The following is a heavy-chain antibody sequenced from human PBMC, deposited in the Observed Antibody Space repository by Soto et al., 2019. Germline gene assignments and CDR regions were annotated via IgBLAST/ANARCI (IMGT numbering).Heavy chain of an antibody. CDR3: ARDVSSDTMGFRGYDL. D-gene: IGHD3-10*01. J-gene: IGHJ4*02. V-gene: IGHV1-69*01. CDR1: GGTVSSYA. CDR2: FIPIFVSA. Sequence: QLHLVQSGAEVKKAGSSVKVSCKASGGTVSSYAITWVRQAPGKGLEWMGVFIPIFVSAHYAPKFQGRITITVDESTSTAYMELSGLTSEDTAICYCARDVSSDTMGFRGYDLWGQGTQVTVSS.